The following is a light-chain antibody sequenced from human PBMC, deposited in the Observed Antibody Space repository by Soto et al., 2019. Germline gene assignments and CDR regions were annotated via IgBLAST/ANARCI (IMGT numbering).Light chain of an antibody. CDR2: GAS. CDR1: QSVSSN. CDR3: QQYNNWPYT. Sequence: EIVMTQSPATLSASPGERATLSCRASQSVSSNLAWYQQKPGQAPRLLIYGASTGATGIPARFSGSGSGTEFTLTISSLQSEDFAAYYCQQYNNWPYTLGQGTKVDTK. J-gene: IGKJ2*01. V-gene: IGKV3-15*01.